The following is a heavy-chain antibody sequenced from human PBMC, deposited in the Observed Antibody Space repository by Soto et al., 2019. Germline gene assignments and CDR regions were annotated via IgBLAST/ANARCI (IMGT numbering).Heavy chain of an antibody. D-gene: IGHD3-22*01. J-gene: IGHJ4*02. V-gene: IGHV1-2*02. Sequence: GASVKVSCKASGYTFTGYYMHWVRQAPGQGLEWMGWINPNSGGTNYAQKFQGRVTMTRDTFISTAYMELSRLRSDDTAVYYCARERRSGEYYYDSSGFSYWGQGTLVTVSS. CDR3: ARERRSGEYYYDSSGFSY. CDR2: INPNSGGT. CDR1: GYTFTGYY.